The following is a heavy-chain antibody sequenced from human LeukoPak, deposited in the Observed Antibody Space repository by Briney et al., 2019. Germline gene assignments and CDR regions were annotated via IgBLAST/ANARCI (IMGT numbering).Heavy chain of an antibody. D-gene: IGHD2/OR15-2a*01. J-gene: IGHJ4*02. CDR1: GYTFTSYG. V-gene: IGHV1-18*01. CDR3: ARGGISIRYYFDY. CDR2: ISAYNGNT. Sequence: ASVKVSCKASGYTFTSYGISWVRQAPGQGLEWMGWISAYNGNTNYAQKLQGRVTITADKSTSTAYMELSSLRSEDTAVYYCARGGISIRYYFDYWGQGTLVTVSS.